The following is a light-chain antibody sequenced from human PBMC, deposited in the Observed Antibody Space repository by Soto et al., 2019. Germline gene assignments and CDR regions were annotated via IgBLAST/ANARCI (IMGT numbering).Light chain of an antibody. CDR2: EVR. J-gene: IGLJ1*01. V-gene: IGLV2-8*01. CDR3: TYHAGSNNYV. CDR1: SSDVGGYNS. Sequence: QSVLTQPPSASGSPGQSVTISVTGTSSDVGGYNSVSWYQQHPGKAPKLIISEVRKPHAGVPDRFSGSKSGNTASLTVSGLQAEDDAGYYCTYHAGSNNYVFGTGTKLTVL.